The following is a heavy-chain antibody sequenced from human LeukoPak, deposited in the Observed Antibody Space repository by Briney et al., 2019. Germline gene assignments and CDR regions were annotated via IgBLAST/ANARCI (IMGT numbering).Heavy chain of an antibody. CDR1: GYTFNIYG. Sequence: GASVKVSCKASGYTFNIYGINWVRQAPGQGLEWMGWISGYNGNTEYAQKFQGRVTMTTDTSTSTAYMELRSLRSDDTAVYYCARVQMVRGVLIPEYFQHWGQGTLVTVSS. J-gene: IGHJ1*01. D-gene: IGHD3-10*01. V-gene: IGHV1-18*01. CDR2: ISGYNGNT. CDR3: ARVQMVRGVLIPEYFQH.